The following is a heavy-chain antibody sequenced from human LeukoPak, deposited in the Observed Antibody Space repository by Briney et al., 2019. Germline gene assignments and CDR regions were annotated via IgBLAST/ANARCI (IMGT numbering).Heavy chain of an antibody. Sequence: PGGPLRPPSLASGVPVVSKYMNWVRRAPGKGLEWVSILYSGSDTYYSHSVKGRFTISRDDSKYTLSLQINSLRTEDTAVYCYARVGDHFHWYFDLWGRGTLVTVSS. V-gene: IGHV3-53*01. CDR3: ARVGDHFHWYFDL. CDR1: GVPVVSKY. CDR2: LYSGSDT. J-gene: IGHJ2*01. D-gene: IGHD3-3*02.